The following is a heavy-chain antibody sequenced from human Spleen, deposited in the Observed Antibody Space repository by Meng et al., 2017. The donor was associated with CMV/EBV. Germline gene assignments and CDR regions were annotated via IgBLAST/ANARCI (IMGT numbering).Heavy chain of an antibody. CDR2: IYSGGST. CDR3: ARMGSEYSSSSGLDY. J-gene: IGHJ4*02. CDR1: GFTVSSNY. Sequence: GGSLRLSCAASGFTVSSNYMSWVRQAPGKGLEWVSVIYSGGSTYYADSVKGRFTISRDNSKNTLYLQMNSLRAEDTAVYYCARMGSEYSSSSGLDYWGQGTLVTVSS. V-gene: IGHV3-53*01. D-gene: IGHD6-6*01.